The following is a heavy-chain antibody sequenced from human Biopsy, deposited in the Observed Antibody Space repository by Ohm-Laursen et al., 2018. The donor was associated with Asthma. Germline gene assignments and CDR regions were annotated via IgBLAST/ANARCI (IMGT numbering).Heavy chain of an antibody. J-gene: IGHJ4*02. CDR1: GFTFSSFG. D-gene: IGHD7-27*01. CDR2: ISFDGSNK. CDR3: ARHWDWGSFFDY. V-gene: IGHV3-30*03. Sequence: SLRLSCTASGFTFSSFGMHWVRQTPAKGLEWVAVISFDGSNKYYADSVKGRFTISRDNSKNTLYLQMTSLSAEDSAVYYCARHWDWGSFFDYWGQGTPVTVSS.